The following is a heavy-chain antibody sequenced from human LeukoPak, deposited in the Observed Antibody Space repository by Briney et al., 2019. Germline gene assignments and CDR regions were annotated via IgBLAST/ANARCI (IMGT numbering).Heavy chain of an antibody. D-gene: IGHD3-10*01. Sequence: GGSLRLSCAASEFSVGSNYMTWVRQAPGKGLEWVSLIYSGGSTYYADSVKGRFTISRDNSKNTLYLQMNSLRAEDTAVYYCARDGSGSYQGFDYWGQGTLVTVSS. CDR1: EFSVGSNY. J-gene: IGHJ4*02. CDR3: ARDGSGSYQGFDY. CDR2: IYSGGST. V-gene: IGHV3-66*01.